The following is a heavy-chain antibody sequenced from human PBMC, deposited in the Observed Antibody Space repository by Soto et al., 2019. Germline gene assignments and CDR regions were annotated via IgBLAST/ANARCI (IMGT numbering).Heavy chain of an antibody. CDR1: GFTFSNYW. CDR3: ARDGYYYGSGSYYALGMDV. D-gene: IGHD3-10*01. CDR2: IKQDGSEK. Sequence: PGGSLRLSCAASGFTFSNYWMSWVRQAPGKGLEWVANIKQDGSEKYYVDSVKGRFTISRDNAKNSLYLQMNSLRAEDTAVYYLARDGYYYGSGSYYALGMDVWGQGTTVTVSS. V-gene: IGHV3-7*01. J-gene: IGHJ6*02.